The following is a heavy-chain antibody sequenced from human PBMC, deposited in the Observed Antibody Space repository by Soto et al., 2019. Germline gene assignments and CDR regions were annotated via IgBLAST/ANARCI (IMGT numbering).Heavy chain of an antibody. Sequence: QVQLAESGGGVVQPGRSLRLSCAASGFTLSNYAMNWVRQAPGKRLEWVAAISYDGSDKNYADSVQGRFTVSRDNSKNTLHLQMNSLRTEDTAVYYCARDFGYWGQGTLVTVSS. CDR1: GFTLSNYA. J-gene: IGHJ4*02. CDR3: ARDFGY. V-gene: IGHV3-30-3*01. CDR2: ISYDGSDK.